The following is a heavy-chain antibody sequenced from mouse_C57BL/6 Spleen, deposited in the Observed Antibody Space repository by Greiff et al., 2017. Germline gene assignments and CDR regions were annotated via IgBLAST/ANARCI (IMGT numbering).Heavy chain of an antibody. D-gene: IGHD1-1*01. CDR1: GYTFTGYG. CDR2: IFPRSGNT. V-gene: IGHV1-81*01. J-gene: IGHJ1*03. CDR3: ARGAAVVEGWYFDV. Sequence: VQLQQSGAELARPGASVKLSCKASGYTFTGYGISWVKQRTGHGLEWIGEIFPRSGNTNYNEKFKGKATLTADTSSTTAYMELRSLPSEDSAVYFCARGAAVVEGWYFDVWGTGTTVTVSS.